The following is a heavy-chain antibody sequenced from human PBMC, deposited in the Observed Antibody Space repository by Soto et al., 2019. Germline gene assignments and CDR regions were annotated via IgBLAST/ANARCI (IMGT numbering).Heavy chain of an antibody. CDR1: GFTVSSNY. D-gene: IGHD6-6*01. CDR2: IYSGGST. V-gene: IGHV3-53*01. J-gene: IGHJ6*02. CDR3: ARDRAARRHYYYYYGMDV. Sequence: EVQLVESGGGLIQPGGSLILSCAASGFTVSSNYMSWVRQAPGKGLEWVSVIYSGGSTYYADSVKGRFTISRDNSKNTLYLQMNSLRAEDTTVYYCARDRAARRHYYYYYGMDVWGQGTTVTVSS.